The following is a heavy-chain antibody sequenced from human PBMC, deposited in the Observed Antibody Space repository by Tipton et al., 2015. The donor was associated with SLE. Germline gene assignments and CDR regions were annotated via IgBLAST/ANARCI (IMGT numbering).Heavy chain of an antibody. CDR2: IYTSGST. J-gene: IGHJ3*02. CDR1: GGSISSGSYY. V-gene: IGHV4-61*09. Sequence: TLSLTCTVSGGSISSGSYYWSWIRQPAGRGLEWIGHIYTSGSTNYNPSLKSRVTISVDTSKNQFSLKLSSVTAADTAVYYCARRHSSSWSGPIYAFDIWGQGTMVTVSS. D-gene: IGHD6-13*01. CDR3: ARRHSSSWSGPIYAFDI.